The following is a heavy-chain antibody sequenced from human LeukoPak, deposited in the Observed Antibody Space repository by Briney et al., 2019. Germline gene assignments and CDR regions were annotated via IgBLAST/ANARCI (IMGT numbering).Heavy chain of an antibody. D-gene: IGHD3-22*01. J-gene: IGHJ4*02. V-gene: IGHV3-74*01. Sequence: GGSLRLSCAASGFTFSSYWMHWVRQAPGKGLVWVSRINSDGSSTSYADSVKGRFTISRDNAKNTLYLQMNSLRAEDTAVYYCRSGYYYDLFDYWGQGTLVTVSS. CDR3: RSGYYYDLFDY. CDR2: INSDGSST. CDR1: GFTFSSYW.